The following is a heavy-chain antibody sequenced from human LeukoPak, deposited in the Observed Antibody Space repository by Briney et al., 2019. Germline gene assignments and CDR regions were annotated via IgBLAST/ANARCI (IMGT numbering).Heavy chain of an antibody. J-gene: IGHJ4*02. Sequence: PSETLSLTCTVSGGSISSSSYYWGWIRQPPGKGLEWIGSIFYGGDTYYNASLKSRVTISVDTSKKHFSLKLTSVTSADTAVYYCARRTSGGGLFDYWGQGTLVTVSS. CDR1: GGSISSSSYY. CDR3: ARRTSGGGLFDY. CDR2: IFYGGDT. D-gene: IGHD3-10*01. V-gene: IGHV4-39*02.